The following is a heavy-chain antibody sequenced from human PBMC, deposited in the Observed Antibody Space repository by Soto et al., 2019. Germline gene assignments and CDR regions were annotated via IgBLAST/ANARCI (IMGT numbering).Heavy chain of an antibody. V-gene: IGHV3-23*01. J-gene: IGHJ6*02. CDR3: AKLGSGHDVYGSGMDV. CDR2: ISGSGGST. D-gene: IGHD3-3*01. CDR1: GFTFSSYA. Sequence: EVQLLESGGGLVQPGGSLRLSCAASGFTFSSYAMSWVRQAPGKGLEWVSAISGSGGSTYYADSVKGRFTISRDNSKNTLYLQMNSLRAEDTAVYYCAKLGSGHDVYGSGMDVWGQGTTVTVSS.